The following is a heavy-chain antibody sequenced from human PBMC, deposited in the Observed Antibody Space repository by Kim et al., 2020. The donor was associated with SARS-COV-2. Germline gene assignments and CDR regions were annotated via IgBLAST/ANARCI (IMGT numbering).Heavy chain of an antibody. J-gene: IGHJ5*02. D-gene: IGHD3-3*01. V-gene: IGHV4-39*07. CDR3: ARLDVSPRLIWSGTSSGERPETLYVEKAKTQAAAKPAAESGAGIVVYYCARGHSSSSGSWFDP. CDR1: GGSISSSSYY. CDR2: IYYSGST. Sequence: SETLSLTCTVSGGSISSSSYYWGWIRQPPGKGLEWIGSIYYSGSTYYNPSLKSRVTISVDTSKNQFSLKLSSVTAADTAVYYCARLDVSPRLIWSGTSSGERPETLYVEKAKTQAAAKPAAESGAGIVVYYCARGHSSSSGSWFDPWGQGTLVTVSS.